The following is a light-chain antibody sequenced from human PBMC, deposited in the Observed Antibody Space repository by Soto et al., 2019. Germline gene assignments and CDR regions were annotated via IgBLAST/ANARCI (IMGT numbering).Light chain of an antibody. Sequence: EIVLTQSPGTLPLSPGERATLSCRASQSVASNYLAWYQQKPGQAPGLLIYSASGRATGIPDRFSGSGSGTDFTLTISRLEPEDFAVYYCQQYGSAPWTFGQGTKVEIK. J-gene: IGKJ1*01. CDR3: QQYGSAPWT. CDR1: QSVASNY. V-gene: IGKV3-20*01. CDR2: SAS.